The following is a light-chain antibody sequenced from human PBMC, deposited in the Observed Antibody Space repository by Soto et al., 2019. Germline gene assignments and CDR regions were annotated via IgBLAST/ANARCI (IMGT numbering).Light chain of an antibody. J-gene: IGLJ1*01. V-gene: IGLV2-14*01. CDR2: DVS. Sequence: QSALTQPASVSGSPGQSITISCTGTSSDVGGYNYVSWYQQHPGKAPKLMIYDVSNRPSGVSNRFSGSKSGNTASLTISGLHADDEAHYYCSSYTSSSTLLYVFGTGTKVTVL. CDR1: SSDVGGYNY. CDR3: SSYTSSSTLLYV.